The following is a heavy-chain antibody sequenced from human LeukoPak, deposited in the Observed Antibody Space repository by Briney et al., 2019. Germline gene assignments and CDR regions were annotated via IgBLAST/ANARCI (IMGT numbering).Heavy chain of an antibody. CDR1: GFTFSSYA. CDR3: ARDRRQWLVLLYFQH. V-gene: IGHV3-30*04. D-gene: IGHD6-19*01. J-gene: IGHJ1*01. CDR2: ISYDGSNK. Sequence: GRSLRLSCAASGFTFSSYAMHWVRQAPGKGLEWVAVISYDGSNKYYADSVKGRFTFSRDNSKNTLYLQMNSLRAEDTAVYYCARDRRQWLVLLYFQHWGQGTLVTVSS.